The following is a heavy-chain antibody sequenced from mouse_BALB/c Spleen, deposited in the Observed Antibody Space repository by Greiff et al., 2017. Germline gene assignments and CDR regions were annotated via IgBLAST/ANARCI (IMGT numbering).Heavy chain of an antibody. J-gene: IGHJ3*01. V-gene: IGHV1-61*01. CDR3: ARHGSSYEGIAY. CDR1: GYFFTSYC. D-gene: IGHD1-1*01. Sequence: VQLQQPGAELVRPGASVKLSCKASGYFFTSYCMNWVKQRPGQGLEWIGMIHPSASETRLNQKFKDKATLTVDKSSSTAYMQLSSPTSEDSAVYYCARHGSSYEGIAYWGQGTLVTVSA. CDR2: IHPSASET.